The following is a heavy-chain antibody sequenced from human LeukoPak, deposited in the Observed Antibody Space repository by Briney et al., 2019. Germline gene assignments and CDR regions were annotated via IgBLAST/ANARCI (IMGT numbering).Heavy chain of an antibody. Sequence: GGSLRLSCVASGLTLIGYSMNWVRQAPGKGLDWVSSISSSSSYIYYADSVKGRFTISRDNAKNSLYLQMNSLRAEDTAVYYCAREIPYSNYYMDVWGKGTTVTVSS. CDR1: GLTLIGYS. J-gene: IGHJ6*03. V-gene: IGHV3-21*01. CDR2: ISSSSSYI. D-gene: IGHD4-11*01. CDR3: AREIPYSNYYMDV.